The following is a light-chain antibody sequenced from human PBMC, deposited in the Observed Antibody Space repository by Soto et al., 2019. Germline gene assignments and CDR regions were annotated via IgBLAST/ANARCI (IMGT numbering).Light chain of an antibody. CDR3: QQYASSPLT. J-gene: IGKJ4*01. CDR1: QSVGRNY. CDR2: AAS. V-gene: IGKV3-20*01. Sequence: ETVLTQSPGTLSVSPGERATLSCRASQSVGRNYLAWDQQKPGQAPRLLIHAASTRATGIPDRFSGSGSGTDFTLTISRLEPEDSAFYYCQQYASSPLTFGGGTKVETK.